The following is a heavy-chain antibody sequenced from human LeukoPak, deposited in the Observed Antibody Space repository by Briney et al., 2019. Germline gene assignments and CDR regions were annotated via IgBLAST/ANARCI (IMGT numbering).Heavy chain of an antibody. D-gene: IGHD5-18*01. CDR3: AKDRTKYSYGYRGGNDY. Sequence: GGSLRLSCAASGFTFSSYGMHWVRQAPGKGLEWVAVISYDGSNKYYADSVKGRFTISRDNSKNTLYLQMNSLRAEDTAVYHCAKDRTKYSYGYRGGNDYWGQGTLVTVSS. CDR2: ISYDGSNK. CDR1: GFTFSSYG. J-gene: IGHJ4*02. V-gene: IGHV3-30*18.